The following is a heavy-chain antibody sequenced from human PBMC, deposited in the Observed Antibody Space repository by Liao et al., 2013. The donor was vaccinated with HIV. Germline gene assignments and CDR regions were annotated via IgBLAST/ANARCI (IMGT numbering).Heavy chain of an antibody. Sequence: QVQLQESGPGLVKPSETLSLTCTVSGGSISSYYWTWIRQPAGTGLEWIGHIYTGMSTTGTTNYNPSLKSRVSISADTSSNHVSLKLSSVTAADTAVYYCARGTIFGPDYWGQGTLVTVSS. V-gene: IGHV4-4*07. CDR1: GGSISSYY. CDR2: IYTGMSTTGTT. D-gene: IGHD3-3*01. CDR3: ARGTIFGPDY. J-gene: IGHJ4*02.